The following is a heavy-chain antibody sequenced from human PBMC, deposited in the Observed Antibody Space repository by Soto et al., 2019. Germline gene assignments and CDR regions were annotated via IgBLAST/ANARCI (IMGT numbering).Heavy chain of an antibody. J-gene: IGHJ6*02. V-gene: IGHV4-31*02. Sequence: LSVRWTVAEDCMCSWGYYWCLISQHPGKGLERIGYIYYSGSTYYNPSLKSRVTISVDTSKNQFSLKLSSVTAADTAVYYCARDRGFQIFDSYYYYYGMDVWGQGTTVTVSS. CDR3: ARDRGFQIFDSYYYYYGMDV. D-gene: IGHD3-9*01. CDR1: EDCMCSWGYY. CDR2: IYYSGST.